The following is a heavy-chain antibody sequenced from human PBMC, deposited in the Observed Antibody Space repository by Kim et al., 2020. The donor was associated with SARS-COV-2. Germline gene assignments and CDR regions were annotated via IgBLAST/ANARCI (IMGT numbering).Heavy chain of an antibody. Sequence: SVKVSCKASGGTFSSYAISWVRQAPGQGLDWMGGIIPIFGTANYARKFQGRVTITADESTSTAYMELSSLRSEDTAVYYCARGGSRYFDSPMWYWGQGTLVTVSS. D-gene: IGHD3-9*01. V-gene: IGHV1-69*13. CDR1: GGTFSSYA. CDR3: ARGGSRYFDSPMWY. CDR2: IIPIFGTA. J-gene: IGHJ4*02.